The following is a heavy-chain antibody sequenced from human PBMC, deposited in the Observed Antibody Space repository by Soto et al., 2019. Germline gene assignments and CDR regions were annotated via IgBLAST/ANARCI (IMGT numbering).Heavy chain of an antibody. CDR1: GFTFSSYG. J-gene: IGHJ4*02. Sequence: QVQLVESGGGVVQPGRSLRLSCAASGFTFSSYGMHWVRQAPGKGLEWVAVIWYDGSNKYYADSVKGRFTISRDNSKNTLYRQMNSLRAEDTAVYYCARDRISPPAYCGGDCYQDFDYWGQGTLVTVSS. CDR3: ARDRISPPAYCGGDCYQDFDY. D-gene: IGHD2-21*02. CDR2: IWYDGSNK. V-gene: IGHV3-33*01.